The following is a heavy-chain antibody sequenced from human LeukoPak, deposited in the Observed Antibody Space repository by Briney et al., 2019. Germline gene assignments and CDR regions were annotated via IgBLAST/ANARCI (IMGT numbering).Heavy chain of an antibody. V-gene: IGHV6-1*01. CDR3: ARCGDCSGGSCCLDY. CDR1: GDSVSSNSAA. CDR2: TYYRSKWYN. J-gene: IGHJ4*02. D-gene: IGHD2-15*01. Sequence: SQTLSLTCAIAGDSVSSNSAAWNWIRQSPSRGLEWLGRTYYRSKWYNDYAVSVKSRITINPDTSKNQFSLQLNSVTPEDTVVYYCARCGDCSGGSCCLDYWGQGTLVTVSS.